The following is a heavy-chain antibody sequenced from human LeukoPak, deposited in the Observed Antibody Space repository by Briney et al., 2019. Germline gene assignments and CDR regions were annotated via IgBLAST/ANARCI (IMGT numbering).Heavy chain of an antibody. CDR3: ARDWSSSGWYSEYFQH. CDR1: GFTLSSYA. V-gene: IGHV3-30-3*01. Sequence: GGSLRLSCAASGFTLSSYAMHWVRQAPGKGLEWVAVISYDGSNKYYADSVKGRFTISRDNSKDTLYLQMNSLRAEDTAVYYCARDWSSSGWYSEYFQHWGQGTLVTVSS. CDR2: ISYDGSNK. J-gene: IGHJ1*01. D-gene: IGHD6-19*01.